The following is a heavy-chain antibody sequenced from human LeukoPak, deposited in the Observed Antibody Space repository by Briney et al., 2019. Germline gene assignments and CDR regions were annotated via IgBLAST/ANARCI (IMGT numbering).Heavy chain of an antibody. CDR3: ARLSDKYYYYMDV. CDR1: GGSISTYF. J-gene: IGHJ6*03. CDR2: ISDSGST. V-gene: IGHV4-59*01. Sequence: SETLSLTCTVSGGSISTYFWTWLRQPPGKGLEWIGYISDSGSTDYYPSLKSRVTISLDPSKNRFSLKLTSVTAADTAMYYCARLSDKYYYYMDVWGKGTTVTVSS. D-gene: IGHD1-26*01.